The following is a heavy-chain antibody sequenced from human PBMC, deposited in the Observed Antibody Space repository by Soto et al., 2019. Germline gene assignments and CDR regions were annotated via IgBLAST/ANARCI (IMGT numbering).Heavy chain of an antibody. D-gene: IGHD2-15*01. CDR2: IIPILGIA. V-gene: IGHV1-69*02. Sequence: QVQLVQSGAEVKKPGSSAKVSCKASGGTFSSYTISWVRQAPGQGLEWMGRIIPILGIANYAQKFQGRVTITADKSTSTAYMELSSLRSEDTAVYYCASNRCSGGSCYSYYYYYMDVWGKGTTVTVSS. CDR3: ASNRCSGGSCYSYYYYYMDV. CDR1: GGTFSSYT. J-gene: IGHJ6*03.